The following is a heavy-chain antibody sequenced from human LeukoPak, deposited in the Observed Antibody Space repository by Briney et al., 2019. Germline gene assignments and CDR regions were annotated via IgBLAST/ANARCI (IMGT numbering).Heavy chain of an antibody. CDR2: ISSSSSTI. CDR1: GFTFGDSA. D-gene: IGHD1-26*01. V-gene: IGHV3-48*01. CDR3: ARDVSDLVGSSFDY. J-gene: IGHJ4*02. Sequence: GGSLRLSCTVSGFTFGDSAMSWFRQAPGKGLEWVSYISSSSSTIYYADSVKGRFTISRDNAKNSLYLQMNSLRAEDTAVYYCARDVSDLVGSSFDYWGQGTLVTVSS.